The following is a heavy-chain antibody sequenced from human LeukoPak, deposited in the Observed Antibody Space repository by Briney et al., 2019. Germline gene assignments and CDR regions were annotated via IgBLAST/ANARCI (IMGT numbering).Heavy chain of an antibody. CDR1: GGSISSGSYY. Sequence: SETLSLTCTVSGGSISSGSYYWSWIRQPAGKGLEWIGRIYTSGSTNYNPSLKSRVTISVDTSKNQFSLKLSSVTAADTAVYYCARRSNYYDSSGYYKHWGQGTLVTVSS. CDR3: ARRSNYYDSSGYYKH. V-gene: IGHV4-61*02. CDR2: IYTSGST. D-gene: IGHD3-22*01. J-gene: IGHJ1*01.